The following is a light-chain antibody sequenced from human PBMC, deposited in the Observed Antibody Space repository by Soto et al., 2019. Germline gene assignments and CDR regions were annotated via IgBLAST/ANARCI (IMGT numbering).Light chain of an antibody. CDR1: QSVRSK. CDR2: DAS. J-gene: IGKJ2*01. CDR3: QQYNDWYT. Sequence: EIVMTQSPATLSVSPGERATLSCRASQSVRSKLAWYQQKPGQAPRLLIYDASTRATGIPARFSGSGSGTEFTLTISSLQSEDFAVYYCQQYNDWYTFGQGTKLVIK. V-gene: IGKV3-15*01.